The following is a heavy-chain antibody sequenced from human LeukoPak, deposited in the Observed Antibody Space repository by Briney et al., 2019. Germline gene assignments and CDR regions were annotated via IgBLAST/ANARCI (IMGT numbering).Heavy chain of an antibody. CDR2: IKQDGSEK. CDR1: GFTFSSYW. J-gene: IGHJ4*02. Sequence: PGGSLRLSCAASGFTFSSYWMSWVRQAPGKGLEWVANIKQDGSEKNYVDSVKGRFTISRDNAKTSLYLQMNSLRAEDTTVYYCARSLWPEDYWGQGTLATVSS. V-gene: IGHV3-7*01. D-gene: IGHD5-18*01. CDR3: ARSLWPEDY.